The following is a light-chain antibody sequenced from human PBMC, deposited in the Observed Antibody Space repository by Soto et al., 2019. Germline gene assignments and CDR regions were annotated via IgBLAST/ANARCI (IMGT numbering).Light chain of an antibody. CDR1: SSDVGAYKY. V-gene: IGLV2-8*01. CDR3: SAYAGNNKLV. CDR2: EVS. J-gene: IGLJ2*01. Sequence: QSALTQPPSASGSPGQSVTVSCTGTSSDVGAYKYVSWCQHQPGKAPKLMIYEVSKRPSGVPDRFSGSKSGNTASLTVSGLQAEDEADYYCSAYAGNNKLVFGGGTKLTVL.